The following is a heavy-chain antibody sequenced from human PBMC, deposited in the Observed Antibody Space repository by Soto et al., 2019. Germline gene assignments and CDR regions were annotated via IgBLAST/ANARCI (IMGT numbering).Heavy chain of an antibody. V-gene: IGHV1-18*01. Sequence: ASVKVSCKASGYTFTSYGISWVRQAPGQGLEWMGWIGGYKGNTNYAQKLKSRITLTTDTSTSTANMELRSLRTDDTAVYYCAPHTLDTGMPSGYWGQGTLVTAPQ. J-gene: IGHJ4*02. CDR3: APHTLDTGMPSGY. D-gene: IGHD5-18*01. CDR2: IGGYKGNT. CDR1: GYTFTSYG.